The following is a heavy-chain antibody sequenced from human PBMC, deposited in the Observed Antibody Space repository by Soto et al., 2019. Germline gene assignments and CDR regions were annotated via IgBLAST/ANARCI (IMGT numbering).Heavy chain of an antibody. Sequence: QVQLVASGGGVVQPGRSLRLSCEAFGFTFSNHGMHWVRQAPGKGLQWVASVWSDGSNRYYADSVKGRFTMSRDNSKKTLNQQMNNLRADDTAVYYCARDGSNKPGFYFGMDVWGQETTVSVSS. CDR1: GFTFSNHG. CDR2: VWSDGSNR. V-gene: IGHV3-33*01. J-gene: IGHJ6*02. D-gene: IGHD4-4*01. CDR3: ARDGSNKPGFYFGMDV.